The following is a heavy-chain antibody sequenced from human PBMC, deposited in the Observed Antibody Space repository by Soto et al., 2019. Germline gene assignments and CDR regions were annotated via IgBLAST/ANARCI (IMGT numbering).Heavy chain of an antibody. CDR3: AKAIPRYSRRSSMDV. CDR2: ISYDGSNK. CDR1: GFTFSSYG. J-gene: IGHJ6*02. V-gene: IGHV3-30*18. Sequence: QVQLVESGGGVVQPGRSLRLSCAASGFTFSSYGMHWVRQAPGKGLEWVAVISYDGSNKYYADSVKGRFTISRDNSKNTLYLQMNSLRAEDTAVYYCAKAIPRYSRRSSMDVWGQGTTVTVSS. D-gene: IGHD6-13*01.